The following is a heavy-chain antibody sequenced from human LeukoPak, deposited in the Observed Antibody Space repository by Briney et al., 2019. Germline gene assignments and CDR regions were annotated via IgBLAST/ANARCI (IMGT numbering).Heavy chain of an antibody. Sequence: GGSLRLSCAASGFSLSDYWMSWVRQAPGKGLEWAGKIGADGSEKYYVDSVKGRFTLSRDNARNSLYLQMNSLRDEDTAVYYCVRGGANRFDHWGQGILVAVSS. V-gene: IGHV3-7*01. J-gene: IGHJ4*02. D-gene: IGHD1-26*01. CDR3: VRGGANRFDH. CDR1: GFSLSDYW. CDR2: IGADGSEK.